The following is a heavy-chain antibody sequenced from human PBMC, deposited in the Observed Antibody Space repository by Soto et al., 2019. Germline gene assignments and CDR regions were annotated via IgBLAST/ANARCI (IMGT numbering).Heavy chain of an antibody. CDR3: ARDRSLVVDCSGGSCYSGYYYYGMDV. V-gene: IGHV3-21*01. CDR2: ISISSSYI. Sequence: GGSLRLSCAASGFTFSSYSMNWVRQAPGKGLEWVSSISISSSYIYYADSVKGRFTISRDNAKNSLYLQMNSLRAEDTAVYYCARDRSLVVDCSGGSCYSGYYYYGMDVWGQGTTVTVSS. D-gene: IGHD2-15*01. CDR1: GFTFSSYS. J-gene: IGHJ6*02.